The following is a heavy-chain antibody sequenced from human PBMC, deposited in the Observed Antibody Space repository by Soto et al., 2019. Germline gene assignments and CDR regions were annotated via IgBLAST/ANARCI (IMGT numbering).Heavy chain of an antibody. D-gene: IGHD2-15*01. CDR2: ISAYNGNT. J-gene: IGHJ5*02. V-gene: IGHV1-18*01. CDR1: GYTFTSYV. Sequence: GASVKVTCKASGYTFTSYVSSWVRQATEKGLEWMGWISAYNGNTNYAQKLQARVTMTTDTSTSTANKEMRTLTSDTTAENYCAGSNIVIGFDPWGKGTLVTGSS. CDR3: AGSNIVIGFDP.